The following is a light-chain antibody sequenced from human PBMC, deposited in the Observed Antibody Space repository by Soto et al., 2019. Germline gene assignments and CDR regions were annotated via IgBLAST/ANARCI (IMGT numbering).Light chain of an antibody. CDR3: QQYKNWPPLT. CDR1: QSVSSY. J-gene: IGKJ5*01. V-gene: IGKV3-11*01. CDR2: DAS. Sequence: EIVLTQSPATLSLSPGERATLSCRASQSVSSYLAWYQQKPGQAPRLLIYDASNRATGIPARFSGSGSGTDFTLTISSLQSEDFAIYYCQQYKNWPPLTFGQGTRLEIK.